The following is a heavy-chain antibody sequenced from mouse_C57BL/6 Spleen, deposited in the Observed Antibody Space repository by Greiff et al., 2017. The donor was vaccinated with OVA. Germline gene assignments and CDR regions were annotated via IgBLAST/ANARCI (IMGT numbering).Heavy chain of an antibody. J-gene: IGHJ3*01. Sequence: DVMLVESGGGLVQPKGSLKLSCAASGFTFNTYAMHWVRQAPGKGLEWVARIRSKSSNYATYYADSVKDRFTISRDDSQSMLYLQMNNLKTEDTAMYYCVRDNYGSSYGWFAYWGQGTLVTVSA. CDR3: VRDNYGSSYGWFAY. V-gene: IGHV10-3*01. D-gene: IGHD1-1*01. CDR2: IRSKSSNYAT. CDR1: GFTFNTYA.